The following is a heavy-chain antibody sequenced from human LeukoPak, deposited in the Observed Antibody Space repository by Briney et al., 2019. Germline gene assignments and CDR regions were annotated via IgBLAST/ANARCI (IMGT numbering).Heavy chain of an antibody. J-gene: IGHJ4*02. V-gene: IGHV4-59*13. CDR2: THDSGNS. CDR1: GGSITNNY. D-gene: IGHD6-13*01. CDR3: ARDRSAAPADY. Sequence: PSETLSLTCTVSGGSITNNYWAWIRQPPGKGLEWIGYTHDSGNSNYNPSLRSRVTISIDTSKNQFSLRLTSVTAADTAVYYCARDRSAAPADYWGQGTLVTVSS.